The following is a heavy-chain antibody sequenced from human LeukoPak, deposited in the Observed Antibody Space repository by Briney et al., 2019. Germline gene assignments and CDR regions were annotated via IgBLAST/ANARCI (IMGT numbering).Heavy chain of an antibody. V-gene: IGHV4-39*01. Sequence: SETLSLTCTVSGGSISSSSYYWGWIRQPPGKGLEWIGSIYYSGSTYYNPPLKSRVTISVDTSKNQFSLKLSSVTAADTAVYYCARVGITIFGVVPNWFDIWGQGTLVTVSS. CDR3: ARVGITIFGVVPNWFDI. D-gene: IGHD3-3*01. CDR2: IYYSGST. CDR1: GGSISSSSYY. J-gene: IGHJ5*02.